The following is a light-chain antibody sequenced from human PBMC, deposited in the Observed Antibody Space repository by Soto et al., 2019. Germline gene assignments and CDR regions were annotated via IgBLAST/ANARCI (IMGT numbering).Light chain of an antibody. CDR2: AAS. CDR1: QGISSF. Sequence: DIHLTQSPSFLSASVGDRVTITCRAIQGISSFLAWYQQKPGKAPNLLMYAASTLQSGVPSRFSGGESGTEYTLTISSLQPEDSATYYCQQLYIFPLTFGQGTRLEIK. J-gene: IGKJ5*01. V-gene: IGKV1-9*01. CDR3: QQLYIFPLT.